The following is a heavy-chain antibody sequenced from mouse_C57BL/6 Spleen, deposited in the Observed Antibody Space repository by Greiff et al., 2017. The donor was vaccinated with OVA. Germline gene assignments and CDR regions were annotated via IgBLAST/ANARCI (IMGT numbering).Heavy chain of an antibody. J-gene: IGHJ2*01. V-gene: IGHV5-4*03. CDR1: GFTFSSYA. CDR2: ISDGGSYT. Sequence: EVKLVESGGGLVKPGGSLKLSCAASGFTFSSYAMSWVRQTPEKRLEWVATISDGGSYTYYPDNVKGRFTISRDNAKNNLYLQMSHLKSEDTAMYYCASIYYEYWGQGTTLTVSS. CDR3: ASIYYEY.